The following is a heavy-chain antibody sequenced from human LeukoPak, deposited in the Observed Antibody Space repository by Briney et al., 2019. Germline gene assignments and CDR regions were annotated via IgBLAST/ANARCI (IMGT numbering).Heavy chain of an antibody. Sequence: ASVKVSCKASGGTFSSYAISWVRQAPGQGLEWMGGIIPIFGTANYAQKFQGRVTITADESTSTAYMELSSLRSEDTAVYYCARDKLLRFGESHRLTDYYGMDVWGKGTTVTVSS. D-gene: IGHD3-10*01. V-gene: IGHV1-69*01. J-gene: IGHJ6*04. CDR3: ARDKLLRFGESHRLTDYYGMDV. CDR1: GGTFSSYA. CDR2: IIPIFGTA.